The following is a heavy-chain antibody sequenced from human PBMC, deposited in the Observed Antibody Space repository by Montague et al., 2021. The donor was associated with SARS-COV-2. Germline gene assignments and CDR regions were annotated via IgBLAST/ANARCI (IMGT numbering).Heavy chain of an antibody. Sequence: SETLSLTCTVSGGSISSSSYYWGWIRQPPGKGLEWIGSIYYSGSTYYNPSLKSRVTISVDTSKNQFSLKLSSVTAADTGVYYCVRHSGYYDRSGYYDYWGRGTLVTVSS. J-gene: IGHJ4*02. CDR1: GGSISSSSYY. CDR3: VRHSGYYDRSGYYDY. V-gene: IGHV4-39*01. D-gene: IGHD3-22*01. CDR2: IYYSGST.